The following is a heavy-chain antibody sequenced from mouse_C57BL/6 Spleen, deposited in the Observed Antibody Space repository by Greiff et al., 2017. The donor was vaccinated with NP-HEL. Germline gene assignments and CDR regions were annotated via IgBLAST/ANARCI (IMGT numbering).Heavy chain of an antibody. J-gene: IGHJ4*01. D-gene: IGHD1-1*01. Sequence: VQLQQSGAELVKPGASVKISCKASGYAFSSYWMNWVKQRPGKGIEWIGQIYPGDGDTNYNGKFKGKATLTADKSSITSYMHLSSLTSEDSAVYFCARRRAITTVGGDAMDYWGQGTSVTVSS. CDR1: GYAFSSYW. V-gene: IGHV1-80*01. CDR2: IYPGDGDT. CDR3: ARRRAITTVGGDAMDY.